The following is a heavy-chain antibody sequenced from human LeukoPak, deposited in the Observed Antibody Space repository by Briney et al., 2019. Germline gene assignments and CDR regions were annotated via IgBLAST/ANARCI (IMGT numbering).Heavy chain of an antibody. D-gene: IGHD6-13*01. CDR2: IKQDGSEK. CDR1: GFTFSSYW. Sequence: GGSLRLSCAASGFTFSSYWMSWVRQAPGKGLEWVANIKQDGSEKYYVDSVKGRFTISRDNSKNSLYLQMNSLRAEDTALYYCAKDGYSHYMDVWGKGTTVTVSS. CDR3: AKDGYSHYMDV. V-gene: IGHV3-7*03. J-gene: IGHJ6*03.